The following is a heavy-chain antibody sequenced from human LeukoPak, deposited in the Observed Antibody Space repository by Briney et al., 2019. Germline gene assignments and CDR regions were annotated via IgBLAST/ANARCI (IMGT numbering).Heavy chain of an antibody. CDR3: GRAHGYSGSYWALEH. Sequence: SETLSLTCTMSGDSISSGDYYWSWIRQPPGKGLEWIGYIHYSGSTHYNPSLKSRVTMSVDTSKNQFSLNLRSMTAADTAVYFCGRAHGYSGSYWALEHWGQGTLVTVSS. J-gene: IGHJ1*01. V-gene: IGHV4-30-4*01. D-gene: IGHD1-26*01. CDR1: GDSISSGDYY. CDR2: IHYSGST.